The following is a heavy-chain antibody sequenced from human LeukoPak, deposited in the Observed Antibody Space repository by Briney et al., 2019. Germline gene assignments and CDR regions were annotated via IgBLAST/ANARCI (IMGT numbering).Heavy chain of an antibody. CDR3: ARGARPGATDEWFDS. Sequence: ASVNVSCKTSGGTFSSHGITWVRQARGQGLEWLGGIVPMLDIPNYAQKFQGRVTITSDESTNTAYMELSSLISEDTAVYYCARGARPGATDEWFDSWGEASLVTVSS. V-gene: IGHV1-69*10. CDR1: GGTFSSHG. J-gene: IGHJ5*01. CDR2: IVPMLDIP. D-gene: IGHD2-2*01.